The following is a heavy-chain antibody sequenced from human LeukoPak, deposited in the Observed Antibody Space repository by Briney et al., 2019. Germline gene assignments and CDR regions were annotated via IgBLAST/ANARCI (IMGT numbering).Heavy chain of an antibody. CDR2: ISSSSSTI. Sequence: PGGFLRLSCAASGFTFSSYSMNWVRQAPGKGLEWVSYISSSSSTIYYADSVKGRFTISRDNAKNSLYLQMNSLRAEDTAVYYCARDPHLYSSGWNLDYWGQGTLVTVSS. J-gene: IGHJ4*02. CDR1: GFTFSSYS. CDR3: ARDPHLYSSGWNLDY. D-gene: IGHD6-19*01. V-gene: IGHV3-48*01.